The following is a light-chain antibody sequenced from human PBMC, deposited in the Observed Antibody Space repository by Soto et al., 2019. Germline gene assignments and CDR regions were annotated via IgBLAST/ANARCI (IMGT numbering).Light chain of an antibody. CDR2: EVT. CDR3: AAWDDSLNGVV. V-gene: IGLV2-8*01. Sequence: QSALTQPPSASGSPGQSVTISCTGTSSDVGGYDYVSWYQQHPGKAPKLIIYEVTKRPSGVPDRFSGSKSGNTASLTVSGLRAEDEADYYCAAWDDSLNGVVFGGGTKLTVL. J-gene: IGLJ2*01. CDR1: SSDVGGYDY.